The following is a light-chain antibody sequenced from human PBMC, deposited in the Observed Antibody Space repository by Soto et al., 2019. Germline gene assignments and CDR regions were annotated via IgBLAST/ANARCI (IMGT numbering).Light chain of an antibody. Sequence: QSVLTQPPSASGTPGQRVTISCTGSDSNIGGNYVYWYQQVPGAAPNLLVSTNDQRPSGAPDRFSASESGTSASLAISGLRSEDEAHYFCASWDGSLSAVVFGGGTKVTVL. CDR3: ASWDGSLSAVV. CDR2: TND. J-gene: IGLJ2*01. CDR1: DSNIGGNY. V-gene: IGLV1-47*01.